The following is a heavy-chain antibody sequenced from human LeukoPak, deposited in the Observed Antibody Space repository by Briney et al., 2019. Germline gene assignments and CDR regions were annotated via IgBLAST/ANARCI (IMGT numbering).Heavy chain of an antibody. J-gene: IGHJ3*02. CDR1: GDSFTSVTDY. V-gene: IGHV4-39*07. CDR2: GDYSGGT. Sequence: SETLSLTCTVSGDSFTSVTDYWAWIRQPPGKGLEWIATGDYSGGTYYNPSLESRVAISADMSKNQFSLRLTSVTAADTAVYYCARHSGHSSTNDAFDIWGQGTMVIVSS. D-gene: IGHD6-13*01. CDR3: ARHSGHSSTNDAFDI.